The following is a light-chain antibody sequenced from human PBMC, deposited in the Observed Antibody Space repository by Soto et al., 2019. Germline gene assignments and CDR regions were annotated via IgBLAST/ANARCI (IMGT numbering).Light chain of an antibody. CDR2: GGS. CDR3: QQSVKSPWT. V-gene: IGKV3-20*01. J-gene: IGKJ1*01. CDR1: QSVDTRF. Sequence: EIVLTQSPGTLSLSPGERATLSCRASQSVDTRFFAWYQQKPGQAPRLLIYGGSSRAAGTPDMFSISGSGRDFTLTISRLEPEDVAVYYCQQSVKSPWTFGQGTKVEIK.